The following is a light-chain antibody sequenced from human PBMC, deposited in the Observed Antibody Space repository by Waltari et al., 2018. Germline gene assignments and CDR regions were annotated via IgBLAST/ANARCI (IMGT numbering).Light chain of an antibody. J-gene: IGKJ5*01. CDR1: QTLLHSDGKTY. Sequence: DIVMTQTPLSLSVIPGQPASISCRSSQTLLHSDGKTYFYWYLQRPGQSPQLLIYEVSSRFSRVPDRFSGSGSGTDFTLKISRVEAEDVGLYYCMQGIHLPITFGQGTRLDIK. V-gene: IGKV2-29*02. CDR2: EVS. CDR3: MQGIHLPIT.